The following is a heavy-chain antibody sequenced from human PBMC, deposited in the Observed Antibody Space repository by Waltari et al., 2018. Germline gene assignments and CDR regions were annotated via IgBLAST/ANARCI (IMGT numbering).Heavy chain of an antibody. D-gene: IGHD7-27*01. Sequence: EVQLVESGGDFVQPGGSLRLSCEASGFIFSNYGMIWVRQTPGKGLEWISYISVSSRSIYYADSVKGRFAIARDDAKNSVFLQMSSLRVEDSGIFYCARESPLTWDFDKWGRGTQVTVS. CDR2: ISVSSRSI. J-gene: IGHJ4*02. CDR3: ARESPLTWDFDK. V-gene: IGHV3-48*04. CDR1: GFIFSNYG.